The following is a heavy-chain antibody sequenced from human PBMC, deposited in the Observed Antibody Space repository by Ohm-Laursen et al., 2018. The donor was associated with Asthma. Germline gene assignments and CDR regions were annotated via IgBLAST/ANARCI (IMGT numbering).Heavy chain of an antibody. D-gene: IGHD1-1*01. Sequence: SDTLSLTCIVSGGSISSYYWSWIRQPPGKGLEWIGYIYYSGSTNYNPSLKSRVTISGDTSKNQFSLNLSFVTAADTAMYYCARGPMYDYYFDTWGQGTLVTVSS. V-gene: IGHV4-59*08. CDR3: ARGPMYDYYFDT. CDR1: GGSISSYY. J-gene: IGHJ4*02. CDR2: IYYSGST.